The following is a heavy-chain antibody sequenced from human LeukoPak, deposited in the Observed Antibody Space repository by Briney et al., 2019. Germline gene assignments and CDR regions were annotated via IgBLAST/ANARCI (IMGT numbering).Heavy chain of an antibody. V-gene: IGHV4-34*01. CDR3: ARRSYQLLYGYYYYYMDV. D-gene: IGHD2-2*02. Sequence: SSETLSLTCAVYGGSLSGYYWNWIRQAPGKGLEWIGELNYSGSTNYNPSLKSRVTISVDTSKNQFSLRLSSVTAADTAVYYCARRSYQLLYGYYYYYMDVWGKGTTVTVSS. CDR1: GGSLSGYY. CDR2: LNYSGST. J-gene: IGHJ6*03.